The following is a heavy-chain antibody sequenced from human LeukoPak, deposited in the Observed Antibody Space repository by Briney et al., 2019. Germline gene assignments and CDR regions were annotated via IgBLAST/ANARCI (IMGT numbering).Heavy chain of an antibody. Sequence: SETLSLTCTVSGGSISSYYWSWIRQPPGKGLEGIGYIYYSGSTNYNPSLKSRGTISVDTSKNQFSLKLRSVTAAAPAVYYCARHPLSRSSTSCFYGGNPPYWYFDLWGRGTLVTVSS. CDR1: GGSISSYY. V-gene: IGHV4-59*08. J-gene: IGHJ2*01. CDR2: IYYSGST. CDR3: ARHPLSRSSTSCFYGGNPPYWYFDL. D-gene: IGHD2-2*01.